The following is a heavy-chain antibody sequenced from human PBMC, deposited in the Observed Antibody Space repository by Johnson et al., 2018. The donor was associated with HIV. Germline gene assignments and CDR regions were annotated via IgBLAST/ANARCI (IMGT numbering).Heavy chain of an antibody. CDR3: AKDHIKRLPVAWAFDI. D-gene: IGHD2-15*01. CDR2: ISYDGRRK. CDR1: GFSFSSYG. Sequence: QVQLVESGGGLIQPGGSLRLSCAASGFSFSSYGIHWVRQAPGKGLEWVAVISYDGRRKYHADSVKGRFTISRDNRKNTLYMQMNRRRAEDTAVYYCAKDHIKRLPVAWAFDIWGQGTMVTISS. V-gene: IGHV3-30*19. J-gene: IGHJ3*02.